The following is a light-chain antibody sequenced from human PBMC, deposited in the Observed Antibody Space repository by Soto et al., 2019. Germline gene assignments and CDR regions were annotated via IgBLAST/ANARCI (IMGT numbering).Light chain of an antibody. CDR2: AAS. CDR3: QQYNNWPR. V-gene: IGKV1-5*01. Sequence: DIQMTQSPSSLSASVGDSVTITCRASQSISSWLAWYQQKPGKAPKLLIYAASSLQSGVPSRFSGSGSGTEFTLTISSLQSEDFAVYYCQQYNNWPRFGQGTKVDI. CDR1: QSISSW. J-gene: IGKJ1*01.